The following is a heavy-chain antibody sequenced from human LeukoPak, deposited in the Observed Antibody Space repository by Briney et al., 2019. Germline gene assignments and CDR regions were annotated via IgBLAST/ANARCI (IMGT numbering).Heavy chain of an antibody. V-gene: IGHV1-46*01. Sequence: GASVKVSCKTSGYTFTGYYMHWVRQAPGQGLEWMGIINPSGGSTSYAQKFQGRVTMTRDTSTSTVYMELSSLRSEDTAVYYCARYYSSGYDYWGQGTLVTVSS. CDR3: ARYYSSGYDY. CDR2: INPSGGST. CDR1: GYTFTGYY. D-gene: IGHD3-22*01. J-gene: IGHJ4*02.